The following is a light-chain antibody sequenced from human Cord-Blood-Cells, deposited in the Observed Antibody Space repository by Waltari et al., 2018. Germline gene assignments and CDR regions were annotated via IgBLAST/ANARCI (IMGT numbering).Light chain of an antibody. CDR2: DVS. Sequence: QSALTQPRSVSGSPGPSVTISCTGTSSDVGGYNYVFWYQQHPGKSPKLMIYDVSKRPSGVPDRFSGSKSGNTASLTISGLQAEDEADYYCCSYAGSYTYVVFGGGTKLTVL. V-gene: IGLV2-11*01. CDR1: SSDVGGYNY. CDR3: CSYAGSYTYVV. J-gene: IGLJ2*01.